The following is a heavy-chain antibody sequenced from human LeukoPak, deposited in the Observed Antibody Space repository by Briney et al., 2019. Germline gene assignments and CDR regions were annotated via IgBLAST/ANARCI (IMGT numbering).Heavy chain of an antibody. CDR2: ISSSSSYI. CDR3: AKDQGYSYGHSLDY. CDR1: GFTFSSYS. Sequence: GGSLRLSCAASGFTFSSYSMNWVRQAPGKGLEWVSSISSSSSYIYYADSVKGRFTISRDNAKNSLYLQMNSLRVEDTAVYYCAKDQGYSYGHSLDYWGQGTLVTVSS. D-gene: IGHD5-18*01. V-gene: IGHV3-21*01. J-gene: IGHJ4*02.